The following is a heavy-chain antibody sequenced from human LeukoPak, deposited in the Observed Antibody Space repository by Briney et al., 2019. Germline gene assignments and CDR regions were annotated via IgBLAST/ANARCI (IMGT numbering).Heavy chain of an antibody. Sequence: ASVKVSCKVSGYTLTELSMHWVRQAPGKGLEWMGGFDPEDGETIYAQKFQGRVTMTEDTSTDTAYMELSSLRSEDTAVYYCATERYYYGSGGYYYYGMDVWGQGTTVTVSS. CDR1: GYTLTELS. D-gene: IGHD3-10*01. J-gene: IGHJ6*02. CDR2: FDPEDGET. V-gene: IGHV1-24*01. CDR3: ATERYYYGSGGYYYYGMDV.